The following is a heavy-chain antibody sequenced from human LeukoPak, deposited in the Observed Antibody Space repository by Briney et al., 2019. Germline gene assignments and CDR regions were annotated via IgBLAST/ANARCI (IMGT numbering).Heavy chain of an antibody. CDR2: IYHSGST. J-gene: IGHJ6*03. Sequence: SETLSLTCAASGYSISSGYYWGWIRQPPGKGLEWIGSIYHSGSTYYNPSLKSRVTISVDTSKNQFSLKLSSVTAADTAVYYCARVRPYYYYYYMDVWGKGTTVTVSS. V-gene: IGHV4-38-2*01. CDR3: ARVRPYYYYYYMDV. CDR1: GYSISSGYY.